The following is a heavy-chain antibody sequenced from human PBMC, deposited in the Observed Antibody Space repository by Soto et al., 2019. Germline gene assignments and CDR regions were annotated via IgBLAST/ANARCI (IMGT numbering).Heavy chain of an antibody. Sequence: EVQLSESGGGLVQPGGSLRLSCAASGFTFSSYAMSWVRQAPGKGLEWVSSISGSSGVTYHADSVKGRFTISRDTSKNTLYLQMNSLRVEDTAVYYCAKDSRKAGSGSYCDYWGQGTLVTVSS. J-gene: IGHJ4*02. CDR3: AKDSRKAGSGSYCDY. D-gene: IGHD3-10*01. V-gene: IGHV3-23*01. CDR1: GFTFSSYA. CDR2: ISGSSGVT.